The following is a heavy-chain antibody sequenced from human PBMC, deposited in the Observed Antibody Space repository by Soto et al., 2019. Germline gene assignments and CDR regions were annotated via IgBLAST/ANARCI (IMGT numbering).Heavy chain of an antibody. Sequence: GGSLRLSCAASGFTFSSYGMHWVRQAPGKGLEWVAVISYDGSNKYYADSVKGRFTISRDNSKNTLYLQMNSLRAEDTAVYYCAKEGRFLEWLLSFGPKSYYYYGMGVWGQGTTVTVSS. CDR2: ISYDGSNK. CDR1: GFTFSSYG. V-gene: IGHV3-30*18. D-gene: IGHD3-3*01. CDR3: AKEGRFLEWLLSFGPKSYYYYGMGV. J-gene: IGHJ6*02.